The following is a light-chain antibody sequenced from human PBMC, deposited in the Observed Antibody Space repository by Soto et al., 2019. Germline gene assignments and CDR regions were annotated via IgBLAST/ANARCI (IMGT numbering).Light chain of an antibody. CDR1: SSDVGIYNY. Sequence: QSALTQPASVSGSAGQSIAISCTGYSSDVGIYNYFSGYQQHPGKVPKLIIYEVTSRPAGVSIRFSGYKSGNTAPLTISVLQPEDEADYYCSSYTTSSTRVFGTGTKVTVL. J-gene: IGLJ1*01. V-gene: IGLV2-14*01. CDR2: EVT. CDR3: SSYTTSSTRV.